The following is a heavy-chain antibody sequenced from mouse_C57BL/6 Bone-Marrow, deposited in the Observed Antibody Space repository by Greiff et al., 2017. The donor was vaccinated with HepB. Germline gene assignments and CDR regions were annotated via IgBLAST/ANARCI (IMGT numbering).Heavy chain of an antibody. J-gene: IGHJ4*01. CDR2: IWRGGST. CDR1: GFSLTSYG. Sequence: VQLQESGPGLVQPSQRLSITCTVSGFSLTSYGVHWVRQSPGKGLEWLGVIWRGGSTDYNAAFMSRLSITKDNSKSQVFFKMNSLQADDTAIYYCAKEGCYYYAMDYWGQGTSVTVSS. V-gene: IGHV2-5*01. CDR3: AKEGCYYYAMDY.